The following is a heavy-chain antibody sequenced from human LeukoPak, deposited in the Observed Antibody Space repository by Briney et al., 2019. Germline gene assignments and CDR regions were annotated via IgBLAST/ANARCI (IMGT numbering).Heavy chain of an antibody. CDR3: AKDYVWGSYRPDYFDY. CDR2: ISGSGGST. CDR1: GFTFSSYA. D-gene: IGHD3-16*02. J-gene: IGHJ4*02. Sequence: GGSLRLSCAASGFTFSSYAMSWVRQAPGKGLEWVSAISGSGGSTYYADSVKGRFAISRDNSKNTLYLQMNSLRAEDTAVYYCAKDYVWGSYRPDYFDYWGQGTLVTVSS. V-gene: IGHV3-23*01.